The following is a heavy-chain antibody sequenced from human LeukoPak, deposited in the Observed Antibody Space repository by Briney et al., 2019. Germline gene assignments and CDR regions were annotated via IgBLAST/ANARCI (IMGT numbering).Heavy chain of an antibody. CDR3: ARDRYYFDSSDYYFFDY. V-gene: IGHV1-18*01. Sequence: GASVNVSCKASGYTFTNYGISWVRQAPGQGLEWMGWISAYNGNTYYTQNLQGRVTMTTDTSTSTAYMELRSLRSDDTAVYYCARDRYYFDSSDYYFFDYWGQGTLVTVSS. D-gene: IGHD3-22*01. J-gene: IGHJ4*02. CDR1: GYTFTNYG. CDR2: ISAYNGNT.